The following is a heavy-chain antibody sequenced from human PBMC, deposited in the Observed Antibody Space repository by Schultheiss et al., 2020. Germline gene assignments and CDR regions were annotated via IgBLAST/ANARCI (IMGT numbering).Heavy chain of an antibody. V-gene: IGHV4-39*01. CDR2: IYHSGST. J-gene: IGHJ6*02. CDR3: ARDYYGSGSYYQVPGVYYYYYGMDV. CDR1: GGSISSGGYY. D-gene: IGHD3-10*01. Sequence: SETLSLTCTVSGGSISSGGYYWSWIRQHPGKGLEWIGSIYHSGSTYYNPSLKSRVTISVDTSKNQFSLKLSSVTAADTAVYYCARDYYGSGSYYQVPGVYYYYYGMDVWGQGATGTVFS.